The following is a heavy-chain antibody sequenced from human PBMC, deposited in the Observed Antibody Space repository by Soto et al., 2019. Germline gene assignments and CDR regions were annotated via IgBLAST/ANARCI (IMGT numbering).Heavy chain of an antibody. J-gene: IGHJ4*02. D-gene: IGHD2-2*01. CDR3: AKSSTSRVGNY. V-gene: IGHV3-23*01. CDR1: GFTFSSYA. CDR2: ISGSGGST. Sequence: GESLKISCAASGFTFSSYAMSWVRQAPGKGLEWVSAISGSGGSTYYADSVKGRFTISRDNSKNTLYLQMNSLRAEDTAVYYCAKSSTSRVGNYWGQGTLVTVSS.